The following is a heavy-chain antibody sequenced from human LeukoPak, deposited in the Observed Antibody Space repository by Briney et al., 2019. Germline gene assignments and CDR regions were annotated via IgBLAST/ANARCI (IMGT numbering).Heavy chain of an antibody. Sequence: GGSLRLSCAASGFTFDAYAMHWVRRAPGKDLEWVSGISWNSDSTGYADSVKGRFTISRDNAKNSLYLQMNSLRAEDTALYYCAMGYERYSSGWYGSFDIWGQGTMVTVSS. J-gene: IGHJ3*02. CDR3: AMGYERYSSGWYGSFDI. CDR2: ISWNSDST. D-gene: IGHD6-19*01. V-gene: IGHV3-9*01. CDR1: GFTFDAYA.